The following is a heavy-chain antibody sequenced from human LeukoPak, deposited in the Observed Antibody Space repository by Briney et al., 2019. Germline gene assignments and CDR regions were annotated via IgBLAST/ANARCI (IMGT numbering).Heavy chain of an antibody. Sequence: SGPALVKPTQTLTLTCTFSGFSLSTSGMCVSWIRQPPGKALEWLALIDWDDDKYYSTSLKTRLTISKDTSKNQVVLTMTNMDPVDTATYYCARITTVTTPLSTYYYYYGMDVWGKGTTVTVFS. CDR3: ARITTVTTPLSTYYYYYGMDV. V-gene: IGHV2-70*01. D-gene: IGHD4-17*01. CDR1: GFSLSTSGMC. CDR2: IDWDDDK. J-gene: IGHJ6*04.